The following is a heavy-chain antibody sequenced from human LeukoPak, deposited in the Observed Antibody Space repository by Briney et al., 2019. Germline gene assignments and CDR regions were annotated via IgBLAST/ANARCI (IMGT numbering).Heavy chain of an antibody. CDR3: TKDQGIAVAGTD. CDR1: GYTFSGYY. Sequence: SVQVSCKASGYTFSGYYIHWVRQAPGQGLEWMGWINPSSGATRYAQKFQDRVTMSSDTSITTAYMDLSRLRFDDTAVYYCTKDQGIAVAGTDWGQGTMVTVPS. CDR2: INPSSGAT. D-gene: IGHD6-19*01. J-gene: IGHJ3*01. V-gene: IGHV1-2*02.